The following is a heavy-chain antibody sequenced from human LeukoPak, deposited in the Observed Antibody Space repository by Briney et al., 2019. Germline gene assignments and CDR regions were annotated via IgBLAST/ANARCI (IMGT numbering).Heavy chain of an antibody. J-gene: IGHJ4*02. CDR2: LYYSGST. CDR1: GGSISRSSYY. D-gene: IGHD3-16*02. Sequence: SETLSLTCSVSGGSISRSSYYWGWIRQPPGKGLEWIGSLYYSGSTYHNPALKSRVTISVDTSKNQFSLKLSSVTAAGTAFYYCAIFDYVWRSYRNDYWGQGTLVTVSS. V-gene: IGHV4-39*01. CDR3: AIFDYVWRSYRNDY.